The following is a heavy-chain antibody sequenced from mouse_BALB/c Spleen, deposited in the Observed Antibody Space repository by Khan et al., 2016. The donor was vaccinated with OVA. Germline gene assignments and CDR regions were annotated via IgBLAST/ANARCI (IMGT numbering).Heavy chain of an antibody. CDR2: TWSDGST. V-gene: IGHV2-2*01. CDR3: AIGSYRNVCPY. CDR1: GFSLIIYG. D-gene: IGHD2-12*01. J-gene: IGHJ3*01. Sequence: QVQLKESGPGLVQPSQSLSITCTVSGFSLIIYGVHWVRQSPGKGLVWLGVTWSDGSTDYNAASISRLSITKDNSKSQVFFKMNSLQADDTAIYYCAIGSYRNVCPYWGRGALVTVSA.